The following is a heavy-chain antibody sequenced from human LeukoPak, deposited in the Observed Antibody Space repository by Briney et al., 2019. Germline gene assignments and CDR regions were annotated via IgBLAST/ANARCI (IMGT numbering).Heavy chain of an antibody. J-gene: IGHJ3*02. Sequence: ASVKVSCKASGYSISSNYMHWVRQAPGQGLEWMGIINPSDGSTSYAQKFQGRVTMTRDMSTSTVYMELSSLRSEDTAVYYCARDGGYCSGGSCHRGAFDIWGQGTMVTVSS. V-gene: IGHV1-46*01. CDR1: GYSISSNY. D-gene: IGHD2-15*01. CDR2: INPSDGST. CDR3: ARDGGYCSGGSCHRGAFDI.